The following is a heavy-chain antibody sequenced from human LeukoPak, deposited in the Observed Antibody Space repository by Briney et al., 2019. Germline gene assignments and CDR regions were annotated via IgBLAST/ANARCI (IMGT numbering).Heavy chain of an antibody. Sequence: SETLSLTCTVSGGSISSSSYYWGWIRQPPGKGLEWIGSIYYSGSTYYNPSLKSRVTISVDTSKNQFSLKLSSVTAADTAVYYCASRYDYSNYIDYWGQGTLVTVSS. D-gene: IGHD4-11*01. CDR2: IYYSGST. V-gene: IGHV4-39*01. CDR3: ASRYDYSNYIDY. CDR1: GGSISSSSYY. J-gene: IGHJ4*02.